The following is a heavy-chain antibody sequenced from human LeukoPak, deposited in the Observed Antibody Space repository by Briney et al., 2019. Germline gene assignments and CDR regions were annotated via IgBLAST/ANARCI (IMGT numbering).Heavy chain of an antibody. CDR1: GFTFSSYG. J-gene: IGHJ4*02. Sequence: GGSLRLSCAASGFTFSSYGMHWVRQAPGKGLEWVAVIWYDGSNKYYADSVKGRFTISRGNSKNTLYLQMNSLRAEDTAVYYCARAILTGYSPPGYWGQGTLVTVSS. CDR2: IWYDGSNK. V-gene: IGHV3-33*01. D-gene: IGHD3-9*01. CDR3: ARAILTGYSPPGY.